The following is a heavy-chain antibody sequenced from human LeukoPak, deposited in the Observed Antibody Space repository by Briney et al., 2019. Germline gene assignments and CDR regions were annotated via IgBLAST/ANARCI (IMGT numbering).Heavy chain of an antibody. D-gene: IGHD3-9*01. V-gene: IGHV3-23*01. Sequence: PGGSLRLSCAASGFIFSNFAMTWVRQAPGKGLEWVSTISGTGAGTDSADSVKGRFTISRDSSKNTVYLQMKSLRVEDTAVYYCAKDLNYDVLGGDDAFDIWGQGTMVIVSS. J-gene: IGHJ3*02. CDR2: ISGTGAGT. CDR3: AKDLNYDVLGGDDAFDI. CDR1: GFIFSNFA.